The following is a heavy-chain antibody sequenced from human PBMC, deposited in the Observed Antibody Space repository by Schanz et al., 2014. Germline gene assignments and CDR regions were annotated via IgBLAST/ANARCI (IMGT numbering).Heavy chain of an antibody. Sequence: EMQLLESGGGLIQPGGSLRLSCAASGFTFSTHAMSWVRQAPGKGLEWVSAISGGGGTTYYTDSVKGRFTISRDNSKSTLYLQMNSLRAEDTAVYYCAKDRSWDYDSSGYFDYWGQGTLVTVSS. CDR1: GFTFSTHA. CDR3: AKDRSWDYDSSGYFDY. CDR2: ISGGGGTT. V-gene: IGHV3-23*01. D-gene: IGHD3-22*01. J-gene: IGHJ4*02.